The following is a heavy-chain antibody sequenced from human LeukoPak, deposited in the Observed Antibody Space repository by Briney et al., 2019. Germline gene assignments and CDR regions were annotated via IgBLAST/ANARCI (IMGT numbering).Heavy chain of an antibody. CDR1: GFTFSSYA. CDR3: ARGQSTFDAFDV. CDR2: ITTRGGST. D-gene: IGHD2-2*01. Sequence: GGSLRPSCAASGFTFSSYAMSWVRQAPGKGLEWVSAITTRGGSTHYADTVKGRFTISRDNTKNTLYLQMNSLRAEDTAGYYCARGQSTFDAFDVWGQGTIVIVSA. V-gene: IGHV3-23*01. J-gene: IGHJ3*01.